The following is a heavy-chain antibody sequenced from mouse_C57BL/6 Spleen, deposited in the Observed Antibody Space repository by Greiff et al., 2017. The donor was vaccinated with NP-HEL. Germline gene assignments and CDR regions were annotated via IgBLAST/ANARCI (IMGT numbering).Heavy chain of an antibody. CDR1: GFTFSSYT. V-gene: IGHV5-9*01. CDR3: AREESQYYFDY. Sequence: EVKLVESGGGLVKPGGSLKLSCAASGFTFSSYTMSWVRQTPEKRLEWVATISGGGGNTYYPDSVKGRFTISRDNAKNTLYLQMSSLRSEDTALYYCAREESQYYFDYWGQGTTLTVSS. J-gene: IGHJ2*01. CDR2: ISGGGGNT.